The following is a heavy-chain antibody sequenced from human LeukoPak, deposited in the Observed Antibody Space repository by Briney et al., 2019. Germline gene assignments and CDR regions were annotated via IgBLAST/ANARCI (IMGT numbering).Heavy chain of an antibody. CDR1: GYSFTTYW. J-gene: IGHJ3*02. Sequence: GESLKISCKASGYSFTTYWIGWVRQMPGKGLEWMGLIYPGDSDTRYGPSFQGQVTISADKSISTAYLQWSSLKASDTAVYYCARRDSSSHAFDIWGQGTMVTVSS. CDR2: IYPGDSDT. V-gene: IGHV5-51*01. D-gene: IGHD6-6*01. CDR3: ARRDSSSHAFDI.